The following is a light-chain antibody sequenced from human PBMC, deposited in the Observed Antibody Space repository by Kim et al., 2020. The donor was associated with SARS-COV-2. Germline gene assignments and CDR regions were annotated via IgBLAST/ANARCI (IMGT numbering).Light chain of an antibody. CDR2: GAS. J-gene: IGKJ2*02. CDR1: QSVSSN. Sequence: EIVMTQSPATLSVSPGERATPSCRASQSVSSNLAWYQQKPGQAPRLLIYGASTRATGIPARFSGSGSGTEFTLTISSLQSEDFAVYYCQQYNNWPQGTFGQGTKLEI. V-gene: IGKV3-15*01. CDR3: QQYNNWPQGT.